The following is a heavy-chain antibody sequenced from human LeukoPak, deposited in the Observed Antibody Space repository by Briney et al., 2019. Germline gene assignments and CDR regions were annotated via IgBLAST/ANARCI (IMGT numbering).Heavy chain of an antibody. CDR3: ARGRQPHWFDP. J-gene: IGHJ5*02. D-gene: IGHD3-10*01. Sequence: PSETLSLTCTVSGGSISSGGYSWSWIRQHPGKGLEWIGEINHSGSTNYNPSLKSRVTISVDTSKNQFSLKLSSVTAADTAVYYCARGRQPHWFDPWGQGTLVTVSS. V-gene: IGHV4-39*07. CDR1: GGSISSGGYS. CDR2: INHSGST.